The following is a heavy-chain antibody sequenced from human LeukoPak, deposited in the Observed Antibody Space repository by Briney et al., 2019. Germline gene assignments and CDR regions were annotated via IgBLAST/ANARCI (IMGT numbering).Heavy chain of an antibody. CDR2: IHHSGNS. Sequence: SETLSLTCAVSGGSFSGYCWSWIRQPPGKGLEWIGEIHHSGNSNYNPTLKSRVIISVDTSKNQFSLKVTSVTAADTAVYYCPIGYSGFDSKGYDFWSQGTLVTVSS. CDR1: GGSFSGYC. J-gene: IGHJ4*02. CDR3: PIGYSGFDSKGYDF. D-gene: IGHD5-12*01. V-gene: IGHV4-34*01.